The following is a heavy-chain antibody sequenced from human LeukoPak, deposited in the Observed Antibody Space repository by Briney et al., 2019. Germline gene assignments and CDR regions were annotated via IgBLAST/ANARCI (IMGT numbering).Heavy chain of an antibody. J-gene: IGHJ5*02. CDR1: GFTFNNYG. Sequence: GGSLRLSCGASGFTFNNYGMHWVRQAPGKGLEWVAFIRYDGSNKYYADSVKGRFTISRDNSKYTLYLQMNSLRAEDTSIYFCAKDTTPPKAGFDPWGQGTLVTVSS. CDR2: IRYDGSNK. D-gene: IGHD1-14*01. V-gene: IGHV3-30*02. CDR3: AKDTTPPKAGFDP.